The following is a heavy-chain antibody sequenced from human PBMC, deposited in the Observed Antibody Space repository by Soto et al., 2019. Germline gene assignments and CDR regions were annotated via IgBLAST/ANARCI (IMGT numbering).Heavy chain of an antibody. CDR1: GYSFSSYG. J-gene: IGHJ5*02. CDR2: INPSTNET. D-gene: IGHD3-10*01. V-gene: IGHV1-18*01. CDR3: ARDGFPRFDP. Sequence: ASVKVSCKASGYSFSSYGITWVRQAPGQGLEWMGWINPSTNETNYAQRFQGRVTVTTDASTTTAYIELRNLKYDDTAVYYCARDGFPRFDPWGPGSLVTVSS.